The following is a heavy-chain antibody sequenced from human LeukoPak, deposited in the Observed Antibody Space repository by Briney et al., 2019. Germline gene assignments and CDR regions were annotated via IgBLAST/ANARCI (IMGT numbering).Heavy chain of an antibody. CDR1: GFTFSDYY. V-gene: IGHV3-11*01. CDR2: ISSSGSTI. CDR3: ARDMSYGDYSYYYGMDV. J-gene: IGHJ6*02. Sequence: GGSLRLSCAASGFTFSDYYMSWIRQAPGKGLEWVSYISSSGSTIYYADSVKGRFTISRDNAKNSLYLQMNSLRAEDTAVYYCARDMSYGDYSYYYGMDVWGQGTTVTVSS. D-gene: IGHD4-17*01.